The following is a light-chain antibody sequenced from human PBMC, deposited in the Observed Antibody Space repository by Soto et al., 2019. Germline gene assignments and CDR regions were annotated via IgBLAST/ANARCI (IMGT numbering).Light chain of an antibody. Sequence: EIVLMQSPGTLSLSPGERATLSCRASQIVTSNYLAWYRQKPGQAPRLLIYGASRRATGIPDRFSGSGFGTDFTLTISRLEPEDFAVIYCQQYGDSPLTFGGGTKVDIK. CDR1: QIVTSNY. J-gene: IGKJ4*01. CDR2: GAS. V-gene: IGKV3-20*01. CDR3: QQYGDSPLT.